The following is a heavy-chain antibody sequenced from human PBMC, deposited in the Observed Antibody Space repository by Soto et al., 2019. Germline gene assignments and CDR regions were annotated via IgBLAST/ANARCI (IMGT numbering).Heavy chain of an antibody. CDR1: GLPFAKVW. D-gene: IGHD1-7*01. CDR3: TTSVTGTPRAIDY. V-gene: IGHV3-15*01. CDR2: IKSQTDGGRI. Sequence: EVQVVESGGGLVKPGGSLRPSCAVSGLPFAKVWMSWIRQAPGKGLEWVGRIKSQTDGGRIDYAAPVKGRFTISRDDSKNTLYLQMNSLKTEDTAVYYCTTSVTGTPRAIDYWGQGNLVTVSS. J-gene: IGHJ4*02.